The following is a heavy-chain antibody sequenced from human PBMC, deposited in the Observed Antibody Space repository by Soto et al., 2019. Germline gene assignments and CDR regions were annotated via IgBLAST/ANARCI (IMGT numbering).Heavy chain of an antibody. CDR3: ARDGWFGELLSPGCWFDP. Sequence: SETLSLTCTVSGGSVSSGSYYWSWIRQPPGKGLECVGYIYYSGSTNYNPSLKSRVTISVDTSKNQFSLKLSSVTAADTAVYYCARDGWFGELLSPGCWFDPWGQGTLVTVSS. V-gene: IGHV4-61*01. D-gene: IGHD3-10*01. J-gene: IGHJ5*02. CDR1: GGSVSSGSYY. CDR2: IYYSGST.